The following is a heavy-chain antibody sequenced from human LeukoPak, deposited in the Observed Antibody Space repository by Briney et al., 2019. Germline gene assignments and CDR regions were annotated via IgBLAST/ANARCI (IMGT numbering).Heavy chain of an antibody. CDR3: ARETPNCGGDCFDY. J-gene: IGHJ4*02. Sequence: GGSLRLSCAASGFILSSHEINWVRQAPGKGLEWVSYISDVGRSDIYFADSVKGRFTLSRDNAKNSLYLQMNSLRAEDTAIYYCARETPNCGGDCFDYWGQGTLVTVSS. CDR2: ISDVGRSDI. CDR1: GFILSSHE. D-gene: IGHD2-21*02. V-gene: IGHV3-48*03.